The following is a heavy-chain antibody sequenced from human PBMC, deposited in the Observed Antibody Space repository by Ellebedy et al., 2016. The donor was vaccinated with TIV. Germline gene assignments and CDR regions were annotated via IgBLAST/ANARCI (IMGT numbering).Heavy chain of an antibody. J-gene: IGHJ3*02. V-gene: IGHV3-30*02. CDR2: IWYDGRDT. CDR1: GFTFSNHG. CDR3: AKYQGTKDAFDI. Sequence: GGSLRLSXAAPGFTFSNHGMHWVRQAPGKGLEWVGFIWYDGRDTGYVDSVKGRFTISRDNSKNTVYLQMNSLRVEDTAVYYCAKYQGTKDAFDIWGQGSMVTVSS. D-gene: IGHD3-10*01.